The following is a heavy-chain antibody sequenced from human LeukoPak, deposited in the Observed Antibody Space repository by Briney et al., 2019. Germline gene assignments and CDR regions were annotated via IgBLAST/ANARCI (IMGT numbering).Heavy chain of an antibody. Sequence: SETLSLTCTVSGGSISSSSYYWGWIRQPLGKGLEWIGSIYYSGSTYYNPSLKSRVTISVDTSKNQFSLKLSSVTAADTAVYYCARMDYDILTGYYDNWGQGTLVTVSS. V-gene: IGHV4-39*07. J-gene: IGHJ4*02. CDR2: IYYSGST. CDR3: ARMDYDILTGYYDN. CDR1: GGSISSSSYY. D-gene: IGHD3-9*01.